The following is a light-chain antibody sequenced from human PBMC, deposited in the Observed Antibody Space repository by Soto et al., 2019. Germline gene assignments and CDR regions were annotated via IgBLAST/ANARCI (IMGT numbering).Light chain of an antibody. V-gene: IGKV1-33*01. J-gene: IGKJ3*01. CDR2: DAS. CDR3: QQYDRLFT. Sequence: DIQMTQSPSSLSASVGDRVTITCQASQDISNYLNWFQHKPGKAPRLLIYDASKLETGVPSRFSGSGSGTHFTFTISSLQPEYIATYYCQQYDRLFTFGPGTSVDIK. CDR1: QDISNY.